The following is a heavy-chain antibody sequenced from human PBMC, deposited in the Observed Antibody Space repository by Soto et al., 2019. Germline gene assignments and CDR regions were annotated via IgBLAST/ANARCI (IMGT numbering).Heavy chain of an antibody. D-gene: IGHD4-17*01. CDR1: GFTFSRHG. CDR2: ILNDASGH. Sequence: QVQLVESGGGVVQPGTSLRLSCAASGFTFSRHGMHWVRQTPGKGLEWLAVILNDASGHWYADSVKGRFTISRDTFENTLYLQMNGLRLDDRAMYYCARDDDYPDNGFDYWGQGTLVTVSS. J-gene: IGHJ4*02. V-gene: IGHV3-33*01. CDR3: ARDDDYPDNGFDY.